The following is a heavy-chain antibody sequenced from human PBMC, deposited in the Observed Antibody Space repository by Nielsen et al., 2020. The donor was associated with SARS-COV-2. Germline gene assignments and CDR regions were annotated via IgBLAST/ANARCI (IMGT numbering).Heavy chain of an antibody. Sequence: ALAKVSCKASGHTFTSYAMHWVRQAPGQRLEWMGWINAGNGNTKYSQKFQGRVTITRDTSASTAYMELSSLRSEDTAVYYCASGNGYGDYGGIDYWGQGTMVTVSS. D-gene: IGHD4-17*01. CDR1: GHTFTSYA. CDR2: INAGNGNT. V-gene: IGHV1-3*01. CDR3: ASGNGYGDYGGIDY. J-gene: IGHJ4*02.